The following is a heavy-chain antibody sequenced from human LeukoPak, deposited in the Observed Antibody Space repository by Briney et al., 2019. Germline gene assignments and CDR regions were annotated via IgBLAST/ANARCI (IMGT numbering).Heavy chain of an antibody. V-gene: IGHV4-59*01. J-gene: IGHJ4*02. CDR2: IYYSGST. Sequence: SETLSLTCTVSGGSISSYYWSWIRQPPGKGLEWIGYIYYSGSTNYNPSLKSRVTISVDTSKNQFPLKLSSVTAADTAVYYCARGGGWLKGGNFDYWGQGTLVTVSS. D-gene: IGHD6-19*01. CDR3: ARGGGWLKGGNFDY. CDR1: GGSISSYY.